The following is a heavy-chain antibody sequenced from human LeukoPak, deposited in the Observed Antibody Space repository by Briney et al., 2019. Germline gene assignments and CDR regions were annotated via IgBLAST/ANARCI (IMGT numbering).Heavy chain of an antibody. CDR2: IYTSGSA. Sequence: PSETLSLTCTLSGGSISSYYWSWIRQPAPKGREGIGRIYTSGSANYNPSLKSRVTMSVDTSKHQFSLKLSSVTAADTAVYYCARDSAYYDILTGYPGEYYFDYWGQGTLVTVSS. J-gene: IGHJ4*02. V-gene: IGHV4-4*07. D-gene: IGHD3-9*01. CDR1: GGSISSYY. CDR3: ARDSAYYDILTGYPGEYYFDY.